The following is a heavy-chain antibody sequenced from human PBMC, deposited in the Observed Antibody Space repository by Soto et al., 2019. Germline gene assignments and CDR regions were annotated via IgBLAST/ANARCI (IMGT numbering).Heavy chain of an antibody. Sequence: WTWLRQPPGKGLEWIGYIYYSGSTNYNPSLKSRVSISLDTSKNQFSLKLSSMTAADTAVYFCARGDGNTYYYDSWGQGTLVTVSS. CDR3: ARGDGNTYYYDS. J-gene: IGHJ4*02. V-gene: IGHV4-59*08. CDR2: IYYSGST.